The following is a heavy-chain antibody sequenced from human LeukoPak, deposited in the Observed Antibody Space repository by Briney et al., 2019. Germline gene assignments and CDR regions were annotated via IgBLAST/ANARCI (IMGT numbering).Heavy chain of an antibody. Sequence: SETLSLTCTVSGGSISGYYWSWIRQPPGKGLEWIGYIHYSGTTDYNPSLKSRVTISVDTSKIQFSLKLTSVTAADTAVYYCARGAAATRDYWGQGILVTVSS. V-gene: IGHV4-59*01. CDR1: GGSISGYY. D-gene: IGHD2-15*01. CDR2: IHYSGTT. J-gene: IGHJ4*02. CDR3: ARGAAATRDY.